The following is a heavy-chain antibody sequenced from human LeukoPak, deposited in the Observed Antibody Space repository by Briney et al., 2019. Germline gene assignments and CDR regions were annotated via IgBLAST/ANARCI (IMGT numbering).Heavy chain of an antibody. CDR1: GGSISSGSYY. V-gene: IGHV4-61*09. CDR2: IYTSGST. D-gene: IGHD6-13*01. CDR3: ARAPYSSSWYSDY. J-gene: IGHJ4*02. Sequence: PSETLSLTCTVSGGSISSGSYYWSWIRQPAGKGLEWIGHIYTSGSTNYNPSLKSRVTISVDTSKNQFSPKLSSVTAADTAVYYCARAPYSSSWYSDYWGQGTLVTVSS.